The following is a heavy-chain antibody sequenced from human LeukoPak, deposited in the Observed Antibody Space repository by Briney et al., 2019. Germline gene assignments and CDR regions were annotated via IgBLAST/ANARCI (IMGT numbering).Heavy chain of an antibody. CDR3: ARASYYDSSGYYYGGGAFNI. J-gene: IGHJ3*02. CDR2: ISYDGSNK. Sequence: GGSLRLSCAASGFTFSSYGMHWVRQAPGKGLEWVAVISYDGSNKYYADSVKGRFTISRHNSKNTLYLQMNSLRAEDTAVYYCARASYYDSSGYYYGGGAFNIWGQGTMVTVSS. V-gene: IGHV3-30*03. D-gene: IGHD3-22*01. CDR1: GFTFSSYG.